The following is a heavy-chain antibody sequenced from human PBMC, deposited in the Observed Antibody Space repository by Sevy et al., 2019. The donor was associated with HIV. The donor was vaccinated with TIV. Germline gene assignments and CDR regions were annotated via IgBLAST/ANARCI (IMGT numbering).Heavy chain of an antibody. V-gene: IGHV1-2*02. CDR3: ATPDPPCRGGTFYDFDY. D-gene: IGHD2-15*01. Sequence: ASVKVSCKTSGHTFNAYYTHWVRQAPGQGLEWMAWINPNNGDTNYAQKFQGRVTITSDKSISTTYMELSRLTSADTGMYYCATPDPPCRGGTFYDFDYWGQGTLVTVSS. CDR2: INPNNGDT. J-gene: IGHJ4*02. CDR1: GHTFNAYY.